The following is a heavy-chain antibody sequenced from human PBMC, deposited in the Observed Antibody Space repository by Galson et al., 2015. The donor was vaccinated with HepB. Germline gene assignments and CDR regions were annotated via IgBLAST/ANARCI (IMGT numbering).Heavy chain of an antibody. CDR1: GGSISSYY. CDR3: ARDQGTADSSGWYYFQF. D-gene: IGHD6-19*01. CDR2: IYYSGST. V-gene: IGHV4-59*01. Sequence: TVSGGSISSYYWSWIRQPTGRGLEWIGYIYYSGSTKYNPSLKSRVTISADTSKNQFSLNLSSVTAADTAVYYCARDQGTADSSGWYYFQFWGQGTLVTVSS. J-gene: IGHJ4*02.